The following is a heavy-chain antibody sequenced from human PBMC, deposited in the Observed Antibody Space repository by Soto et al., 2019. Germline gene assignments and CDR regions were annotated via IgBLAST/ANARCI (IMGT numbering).Heavy chain of an antibody. V-gene: IGHV3-73*01. J-gene: IGHJ4*02. CDR1: GFNFSVSA. D-gene: IGHD1-26*01. CDR3: YPTSDIVGAAY. CDR2: IKSKSNNYAT. Sequence: GGSLRLSCAASGFNFSVSAMHWVRQASGKGLEWVGRIKSKSNNYATAYAVSVKGRFTISRDDSKNTAYLQMNSLRAEDTAVYYCYPTSDIVGAAYWGQGTLVTVSS.